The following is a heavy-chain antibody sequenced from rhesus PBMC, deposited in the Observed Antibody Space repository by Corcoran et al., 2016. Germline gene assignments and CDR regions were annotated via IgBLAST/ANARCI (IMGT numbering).Heavy chain of an antibody. V-gene: IGHV4-122*02. CDR3: AREEDSNPFDY. CDR2: ITYSGST. D-gene: IGHD4-23*01. Sequence: QVQLQESGPGLVKPSETLSLTCAVSGYSLSSGYYWSWIRQPPGKGLEWIGYITYSGSTSYNPSLKSRVTISRDTSKNQFSLKLSSVTAADTAVYYCAREEDSNPFDYWGQGVLVTVSS. CDR1: GYSLSSGYY. J-gene: IGHJ4*01.